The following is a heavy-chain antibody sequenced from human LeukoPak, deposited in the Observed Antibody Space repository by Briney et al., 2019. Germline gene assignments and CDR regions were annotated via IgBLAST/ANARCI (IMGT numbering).Heavy chain of an antibody. J-gene: IGHJ4*02. CDR2: IIPIFGTA. V-gene: IGHV1-69*13. Sequence: ASVKVSCKASGGTFSSYAIGWVRQAPGQGLEWMGGIIPIFGTANYAQKFQGRVTITADESTSTAYMELSSLRSEDTAVYYCARAHNSGYSSGWYYFDYWGQGTLVTVSS. CDR1: GGTFSSYA. D-gene: IGHD6-19*01. CDR3: ARAHNSGYSSGWYYFDY.